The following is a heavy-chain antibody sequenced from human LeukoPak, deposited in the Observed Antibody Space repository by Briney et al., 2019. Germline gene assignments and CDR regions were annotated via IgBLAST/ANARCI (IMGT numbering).Heavy chain of an antibody. CDR2: INTNTGNP. V-gene: IGHV7-4-1*02. D-gene: IGHD6-19*01. CDR1: GYTFTSYA. CDR3: ARDRVLGQWLVLGY. Sequence: ASVKVSCKASGYTFTSYAMNWVRQASGQGLEWMGWINTNTGNPTYAQGFTGRFVFSLDTSVSTAYLQISSLKAEDTAVYYCARDRVLGQWLVLGYWGQGTLVTVSS. J-gene: IGHJ4*02.